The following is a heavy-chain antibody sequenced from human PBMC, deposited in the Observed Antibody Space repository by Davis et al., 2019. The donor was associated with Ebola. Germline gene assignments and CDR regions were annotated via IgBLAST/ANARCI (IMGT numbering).Heavy chain of an antibody. D-gene: IGHD6-19*01. J-gene: IGHJ4*02. V-gene: IGHV4-39*01. CDR1: GDSISRSTYY. CDR3: ARPDVQWLDIGY. CDR2: IHYSGST. Sequence: MPSETLSLTCIVSGDSISRSTYYWGWIRQSPGKGLEWIGSIHYSGSTYYNPSLKSRVTISVDTSKNQFSLKLSSVTAADTAVYYCARPDVQWLDIGYWGQGTLVTVSS.